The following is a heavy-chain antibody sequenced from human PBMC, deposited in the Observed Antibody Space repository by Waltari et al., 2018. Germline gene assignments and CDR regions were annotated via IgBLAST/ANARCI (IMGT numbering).Heavy chain of an antibody. D-gene: IGHD2-2*01. Sequence: EVQLVESGGGLVQPGGSLRLSCAASRFTFSNYSMNWVRQAPGKGLEWVSYINNGSTTIYYADSVKGRFTISRDNAKNSLYLQMSTLRGEDTAVYYCARITTSEPADAFDIWGQGTMVTVSS. CDR1: RFTFSNYS. CDR2: INNGSTTI. V-gene: IGHV3-48*04. J-gene: IGHJ3*02. CDR3: ARITTSEPADAFDI.